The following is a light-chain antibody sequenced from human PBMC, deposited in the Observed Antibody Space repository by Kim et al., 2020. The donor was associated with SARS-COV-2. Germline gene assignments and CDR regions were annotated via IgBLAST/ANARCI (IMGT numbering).Light chain of an antibody. V-gene: IGKV2-30*01. CDR2: KVS. CDR1: QSLVYRDGNIY. CDR3: MQGTHWPFT. J-gene: IGKJ3*01. Sequence: PASITGRSSQSLVYRDGNIYSKWVHQRPSQSPRRLIYKVSNRDSGVPDRFSGSGSGTDFTLQISRVEAEDVGVYYCMQGTHWPFTFGPGTKVDIK.